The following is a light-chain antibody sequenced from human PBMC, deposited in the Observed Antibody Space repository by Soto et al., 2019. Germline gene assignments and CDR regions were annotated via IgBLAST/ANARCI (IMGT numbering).Light chain of an antibody. CDR1: SGNIACNY. J-gene: IGLJ3*02. Sequence: NFMLTQPHSVSESPGKTVTISCTGSSGNIACNYVQWYQQRPGSAPTTVIYDDNQRPSGVPDRFSGSIDSSSNSASLTISGLKTEDESDYYCQSYDSSNQGVFGGGTKLTVL. CDR2: DDN. CDR3: QSYDSSNQGV. V-gene: IGLV6-57*02.